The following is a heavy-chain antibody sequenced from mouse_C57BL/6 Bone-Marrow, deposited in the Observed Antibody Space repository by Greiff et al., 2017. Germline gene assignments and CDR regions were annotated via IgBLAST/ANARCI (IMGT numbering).Heavy chain of an antibody. V-gene: IGHV1-69*01. CDR2: IDPSDSYT. D-gene: IGHD2-2*01. Sequence: QVQLQQSGAELVMPGASVKLSCKASGYTFTSYWMPWVKQRPGHGLEWIGEIDPSDSYTNYNQKFKGKSTLTVDKSSSTAYMQLSSLASEDSAVIDCAIISNGYDGFAYWGQGTLVTVSA. J-gene: IGHJ3*01. CDR3: AIISNGYDGFAY. CDR1: GYTFTSYW.